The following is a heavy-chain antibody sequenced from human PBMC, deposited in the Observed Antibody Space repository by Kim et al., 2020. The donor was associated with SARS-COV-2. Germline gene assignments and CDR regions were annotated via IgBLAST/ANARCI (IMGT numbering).Heavy chain of an antibody. CDR1: GDSISTYY. Sequence: SETLSLTCTVSGDSISTYYWNWIRHPPGKGLEWIGYIYYSGSTNYNPSLKRRVSISVDTSKAQFSLKLTSAAAADTAVYYCARVPRDSSGWYSYFDFWGQGTLVTVSS. CDR2: IYYSGST. J-gene: IGHJ4*02. D-gene: IGHD6-19*01. V-gene: IGHV4-59*01. CDR3: ARVPRDSSGWYSYFDF.